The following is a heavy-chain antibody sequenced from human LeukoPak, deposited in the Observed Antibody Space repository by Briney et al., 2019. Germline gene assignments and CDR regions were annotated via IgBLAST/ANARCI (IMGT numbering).Heavy chain of an antibody. Sequence: SETLSLTCAVYGGSFSGYYWSWIRQPPGKGLEWIGEINHSGSTNYNPSLKSRVTISVDTSKNQFSLKLSSVTAADTAVYYCARARSDFWSGYTPFDYWGQGTLVTVSS. CDR1: GGSFSGYY. V-gene: IGHV4-34*01. CDR3: ARARSDFWSGYTPFDY. J-gene: IGHJ4*02. CDR2: INHSGST. D-gene: IGHD3-3*01.